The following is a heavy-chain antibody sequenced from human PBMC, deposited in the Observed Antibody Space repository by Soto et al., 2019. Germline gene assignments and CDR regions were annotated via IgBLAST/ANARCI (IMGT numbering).Heavy chain of an antibody. CDR2: ISSSSSYT. J-gene: IGHJ6*02. V-gene: IGHV3-11*06. CDR3: AREGLRTDDYYYYGMDV. Sequence: GGSLRLSCAASGFTFSDYYMSWIRQAPGKGLEWVSYISSSSSYTNYADSVKGRFTISRDNAKNSLYLQMNSLRAEDTAVYYCAREGLRTDDYYYYGMDVWGQGTTVTVSS. CDR1: GFTFSDYY.